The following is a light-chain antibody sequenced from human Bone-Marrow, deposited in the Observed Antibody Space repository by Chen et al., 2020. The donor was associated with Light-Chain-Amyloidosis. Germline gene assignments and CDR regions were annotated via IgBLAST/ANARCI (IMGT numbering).Light chain of an antibody. J-gene: IGLJ2*01. CDR2: RAT. Sequence: SYELTQPPSVSVSPGQTARIPCSGDDLPTKYAYWYQQKPGQAPVLVIHRATERPSGISDRFSGSSSWTTAKLTISGVQAEDEADYHCQSADSSGTYEVIFGGGTKLTVL. CDR3: QSADSSGTYEVI. CDR1: DLPTKY. V-gene: IGLV3-25*03.